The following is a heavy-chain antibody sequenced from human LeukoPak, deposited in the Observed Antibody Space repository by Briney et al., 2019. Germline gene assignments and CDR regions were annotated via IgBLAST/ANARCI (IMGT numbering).Heavy chain of an antibody. V-gene: IGHV4-34*01. CDR3: ARDRGYYYDSSGYLDY. D-gene: IGHD3-22*01. CDR1: GGSFSGYY. J-gene: IGHJ4*02. CDR2: INHSGST. Sequence: SETLSLTCTVYGGSFSGYYWSWIRQPPGKGLEWIGEINHSGSTNYNPSLKSRVTISVQTSKNQFSLKLSSVTAADTAVYYCARDRGYYYDSSGYLDYWGQGTLVTVSS.